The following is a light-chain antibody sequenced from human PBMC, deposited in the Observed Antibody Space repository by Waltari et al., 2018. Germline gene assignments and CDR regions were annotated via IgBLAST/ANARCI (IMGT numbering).Light chain of an antibody. CDR2: DAS. Sequence: EIVLTQSPATLSLSPGERATLSCRASQSVSSFLAWFQQKPGQAPRLLIFDASKRATDIPARFSATGSGTDFTLTISSLEPEDFAVYYWQQRSNWPSLSFGGGTKVEIK. V-gene: IGKV3-11*01. CDR1: QSVSSF. CDR3: QQRSNWPSLS. J-gene: IGKJ4*01.